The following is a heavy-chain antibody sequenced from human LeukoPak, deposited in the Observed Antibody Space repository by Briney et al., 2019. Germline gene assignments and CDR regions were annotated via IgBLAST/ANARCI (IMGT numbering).Heavy chain of an antibody. CDR1: GFTVSDNY. Sequence: GGSLRLSCAASGFTVSDNYMSWVRQAPGKGLEWVSVIYSGGSTYYADSVKGRFTISRDNSKNTLYLQMNSLRAEDTAVYYCARAPVTIAYFDYWGQGTLVTVSS. CDR2: IYSGGST. J-gene: IGHJ4*02. D-gene: IGHD4-17*01. V-gene: IGHV3-66*01. CDR3: ARAPVTIAYFDY.